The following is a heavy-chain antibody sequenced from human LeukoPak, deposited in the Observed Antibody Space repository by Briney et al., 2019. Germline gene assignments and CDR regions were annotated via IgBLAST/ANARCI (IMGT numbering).Heavy chain of an antibody. V-gene: IGHV3-30*02. Sequence: GGSLRLSCAASGFTFSSYGMHWVRQAPGKGLEWVAFIRYDGSNKYYADSVKGRFTISRDNSKNTLYLQLNSLRAEDTAVYYCAQTTSGWYIGSFNIWGQGTMVLVSS. D-gene: IGHD6-19*01. J-gene: IGHJ3*02. CDR3: AQTTSGWYIGSFNI. CDR1: GFTFSSYG. CDR2: IRYDGSNK.